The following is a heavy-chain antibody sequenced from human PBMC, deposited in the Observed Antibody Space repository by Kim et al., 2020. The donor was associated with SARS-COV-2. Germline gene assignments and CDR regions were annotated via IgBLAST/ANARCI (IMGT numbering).Heavy chain of an antibody. D-gene: IGHD5-12*01. CDR1: GGSISSGGYY. Sequence: SETLSLTCTVSGGSISSGGYYWSWIRQHPGKGLEWIGYIYYSGSTYYNPSLKSRVTISVDTSKNQFSLKLSSVTAADTAVYYCARGAGGGYDWMSYGGSSDPIYFQHWGQGTLVTVSS. V-gene: IGHV4-31*03. CDR3: ARGAGGGYDWMSYGGSSDPIYFQH. J-gene: IGHJ1*01. CDR2: IYYSGST.